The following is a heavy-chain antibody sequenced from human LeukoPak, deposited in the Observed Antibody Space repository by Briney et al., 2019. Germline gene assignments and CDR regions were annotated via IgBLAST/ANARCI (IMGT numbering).Heavy chain of an antibody. Sequence: KPSETLSLTCAVYGGSFRDHYWSWIRQPPGKGLEWIGEISDSGKTNYNPSLKSRVTISVDPSKHQSSLKLRSVTAADTAVYYCARGPHGNYYYYYGLDVWGQGTTVTVSS. D-gene: IGHD1-26*01. CDR1: GGSFRDHY. CDR3: ARGPHGNYYYYYGLDV. CDR2: ISDSGKT. J-gene: IGHJ6*02. V-gene: IGHV4-34*01.